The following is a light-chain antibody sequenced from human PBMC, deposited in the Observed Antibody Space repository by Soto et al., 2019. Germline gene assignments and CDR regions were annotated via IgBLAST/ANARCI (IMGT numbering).Light chain of an antibody. CDR2: GAS. Sequence: IVLTQSPATLCLSPGERATLSCRASQSVSRNLAWYQQKPGQAPRLLIYGASSRATGIPDRFSGSGSGTDFTLTISRLEPEDFAVYYCQQYGSSPRTFGQGTKVDNK. CDR1: QSVSRN. CDR3: QQYGSSPRT. J-gene: IGKJ1*01. V-gene: IGKV3-20*01.